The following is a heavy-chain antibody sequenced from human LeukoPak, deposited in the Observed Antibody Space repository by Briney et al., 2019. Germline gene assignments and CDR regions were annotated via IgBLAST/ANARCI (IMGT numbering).Heavy chain of an antibody. CDR3: ARTYSRTRYFDWLSASSWFDP. CDR2: IIPIFGTA. CDR1: GGTFISYD. J-gene: IGHJ5*02. D-gene: IGHD3-9*01. V-gene: IGHV1-69*13. Sequence: SVKVSFKASGGTFISYDISWVRQAPGQGLEWMGGIIPIFGTANYTQKFQGRVTITADESTSTAYMELSSLRSEDTAVYYCARTYSRTRYFDWLSASSWFDPWGQGTLVTVSS.